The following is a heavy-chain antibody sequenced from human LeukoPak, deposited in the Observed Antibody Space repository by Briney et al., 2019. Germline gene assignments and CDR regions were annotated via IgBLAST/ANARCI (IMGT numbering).Heavy chain of an antibody. Sequence: GGSLRLSCAASGFTFSTYGMHWVRQAPGKGLEWVAFIPYDGNNQYYADSVKGRFTISRDNSKNTLYLQMNSLRAEDTAVYYCAKDLDSSGYSFSYNWFDPWGQGTLVTVSS. CDR2: IPYDGNNQ. CDR1: GFTFSTYG. D-gene: IGHD3-22*01. CDR3: AKDLDSSGYSFSYNWFDP. J-gene: IGHJ5*02. V-gene: IGHV3-30*02.